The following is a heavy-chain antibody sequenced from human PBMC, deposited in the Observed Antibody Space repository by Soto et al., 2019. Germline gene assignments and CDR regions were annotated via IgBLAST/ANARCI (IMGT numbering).Heavy chain of an antibody. D-gene: IGHD2-21*02. J-gene: IGHJ4*02. Sequence: QVQLVQSGAEEKKPGASVKVSCKASGYTFTSYAMHWVRQAPGQRLEWMGWINAGNGNTKYSQKFKGRVTITRDASATKASVGLSSLRPEDTAGYYCARSLVAVTAPDYWGQATLVTVSP. CDR1: GYTFTSYA. CDR2: INAGNGNT. V-gene: IGHV1-3*05. CDR3: ARSLVAVTAPDY.